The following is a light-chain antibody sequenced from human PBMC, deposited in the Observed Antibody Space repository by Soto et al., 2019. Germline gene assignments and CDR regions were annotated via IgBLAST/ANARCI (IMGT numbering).Light chain of an antibody. V-gene: IGKV3-20*01. CDR1: QSVSSSY. Sequence: EIVLTQSPGTLSLSPGERATLSCRASQSVSSSYLAWYQQKPGQAPRLLIYGASSRATGIPDRFSGSGSGTDFTLTISRLEPEDFAVYYCQQHGSSWGTFGQGTKVDIK. CDR3: QQHGSSWGT. CDR2: GAS. J-gene: IGKJ1*01.